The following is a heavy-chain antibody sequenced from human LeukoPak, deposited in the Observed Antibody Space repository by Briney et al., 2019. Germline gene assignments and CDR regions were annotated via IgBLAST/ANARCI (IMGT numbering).Heavy chain of an antibody. V-gene: IGHV3-30*03. D-gene: IGHD3-22*01. CDR2: ISYDGSNK. CDR3: ARDGPLYYDSSGYYDY. Sequence: GGSLRLSCAASGFTFSSYGMHWVRQAPGKGLEWVAVISYDGSNKYYADSVKGRFTISRDNAKNSLYLQMNSLRAEDTAVYYCARDGPLYYDSSGYYDYWGQGTLVTVSS. J-gene: IGHJ4*02. CDR1: GFTFSSYG.